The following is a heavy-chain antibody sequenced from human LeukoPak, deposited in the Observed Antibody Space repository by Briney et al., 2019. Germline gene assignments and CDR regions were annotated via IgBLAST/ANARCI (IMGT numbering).Heavy chain of an antibody. V-gene: IGHV3-7*01. Sequence: GGSLRLSCAASGFTFSSYWMSWVRQAPGKGLEWVANIKQDGSEKYYVDSVEGRFTISRDNAKNSLYLQMNSLRVEDTAVYYCARGMTTVTPRYMDVWGKATTVTVSS. CDR1: GFTFSSYW. D-gene: IGHD4-17*01. J-gene: IGHJ6*03. CDR2: IKQDGSEK. CDR3: ARGMTTVTPRYMDV.